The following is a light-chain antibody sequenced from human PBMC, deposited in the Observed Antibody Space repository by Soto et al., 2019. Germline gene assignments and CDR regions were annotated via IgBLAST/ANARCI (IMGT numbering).Light chain of an antibody. CDR3: QQRINWPPRYT. CDR1: QSVSSY. Sequence: EIVLTQSPATLSLSPGERATLSCRASQSVSSYLAWYRQKPGQAPRLLIYDASNRATGRPARFSGSGSGTDFTLTISSLEPEDFAVYYCQQRINWPPRYTVGQGTKLEIK. CDR2: DAS. V-gene: IGKV3-11*01. J-gene: IGKJ2*01.